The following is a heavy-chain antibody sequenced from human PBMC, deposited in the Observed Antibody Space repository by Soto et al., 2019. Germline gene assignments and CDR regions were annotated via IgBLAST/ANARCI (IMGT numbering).Heavy chain of an antibody. Sequence: GESLKISCKGSGYSFTSYWIGWVRQMPGKGLEWMGIIYPGDSDTRYSPSFQGQVTISADKSISTAYLQWSSLKASDTAMYYCARLGYYDFWSGYYHGMDVWGQATTVTAP. CDR2: IYPGDSDT. CDR1: GYSFTSYW. J-gene: IGHJ6*02. V-gene: IGHV5-51*01. CDR3: ARLGYYDFWSGYYHGMDV. D-gene: IGHD3-3*01.